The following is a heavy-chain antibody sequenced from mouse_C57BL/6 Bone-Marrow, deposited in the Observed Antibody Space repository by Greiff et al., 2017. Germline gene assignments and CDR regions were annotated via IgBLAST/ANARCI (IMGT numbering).Heavy chain of an antibody. Sequence: VQLQQPGAELVMPGASVKLSCKASGYTFTSYWMHWVKQRPGQGLEWIGEIDPSDSYTNYNQKFKGKSTLTVDKSSSTAYMQLSSLTSEDSAVYYCAREWYGNYGDYWGQGTTLTVSS. CDR2: IDPSDSYT. CDR3: AREWYGNYGDY. CDR1: GYTFTSYW. D-gene: IGHD2-10*02. J-gene: IGHJ2*01. V-gene: IGHV1-69*01.